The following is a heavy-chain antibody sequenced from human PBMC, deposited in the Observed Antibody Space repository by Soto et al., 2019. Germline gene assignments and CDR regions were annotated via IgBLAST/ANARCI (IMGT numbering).Heavy chain of an antibody. CDR1: GYTFSDTA. J-gene: IGHJ5*02. Sequence: EVQLVESGGGLVQPGGYLKLSCAASGYTFSDTALHWVRQASGKGLEWVARVAAKNENYVTTYAASVQGRFSLSRDDSKNSAYLLMNSLKTEDTAIYYCSKYSGSSTTPAALGQGTLVTVSS. CDR3: SKYSGSSTTPAA. V-gene: IGHV3-73*02. D-gene: IGHD1-26*01. CDR2: VAAKNENYVT.